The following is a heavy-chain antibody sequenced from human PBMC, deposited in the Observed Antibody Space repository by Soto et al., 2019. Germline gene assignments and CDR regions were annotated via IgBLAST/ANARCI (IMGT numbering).Heavy chain of an antibody. CDR3: ARDFYGSVSRSTGMDV. V-gene: IGHV3-7*01. Sequence: PGGSLRLSCAASGFTFSTYWMNWVRLAPGKGLEWVANIKQDGSEKHYVDSVRGRFTISRDNAKNSLFLLMNSLRAEDTAVYYCARDFYGSVSRSTGMDVGGQGTTVTVSS. D-gene: IGHD3-10*01. CDR2: IKQDGSEK. J-gene: IGHJ6*02. CDR1: GFTFSTYW.